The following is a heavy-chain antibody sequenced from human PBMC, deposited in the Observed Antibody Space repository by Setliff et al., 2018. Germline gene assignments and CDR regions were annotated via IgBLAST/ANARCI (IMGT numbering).Heavy chain of an antibody. V-gene: IGHV3-7*01. D-gene: IGHD6-13*01. CDR1: GFTFSTYW. CDR3: TTSTEAVRSFDT. Sequence: PGGSLRLSCTASGFTFSTYWMSWVRQAPGKGLEWVANINQDGIEKHYVDSVKGRFTISRDTAKNSLYLQWSSLRAEDTAVYYCTTSTEAVRSFDTWGQGTLVTVSS. CDR2: INQDGIEK. J-gene: IGHJ4*02.